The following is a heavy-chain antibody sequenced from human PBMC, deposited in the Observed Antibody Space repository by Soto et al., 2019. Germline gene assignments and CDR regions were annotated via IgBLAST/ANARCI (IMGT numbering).Heavy chain of an antibody. D-gene: IGHD2-2*02. CDR3: ARDKIPGIFDY. J-gene: IGHJ4*02. Sequence: ASVKVSCKASGYTFTSYAMHWVRQAPGQRLEWMGWINAGNGNTKYSQKFQGRVTITRDKSASTAYMELSSLRSEDTAVYYCARDKIPGIFDYWGQGPLVTVCS. CDR2: INAGNGNT. V-gene: IGHV1-3*01. CDR1: GYTFTSYA.